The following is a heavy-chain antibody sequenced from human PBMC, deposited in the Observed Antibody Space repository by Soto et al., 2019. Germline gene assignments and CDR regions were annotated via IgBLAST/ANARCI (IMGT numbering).Heavy chain of an antibody. CDR3: ARAGDQPFDY. J-gene: IGHJ4*02. CDR2: SNPSGGRT. Sequence: QVQLVQSGAEVQNPGASVKVSCKTSGYTFTQYYIHWVRQAPGQGLEWMGLSNPSGGRTSSAQKFQGRVNMSRDTSTTTVYMELSSLRFGDTAVYYCARAGDQPFDYWGQGTLVTVSS. CDR1: GYTFTQYY. D-gene: IGHD3-16*01. V-gene: IGHV1-46*01.